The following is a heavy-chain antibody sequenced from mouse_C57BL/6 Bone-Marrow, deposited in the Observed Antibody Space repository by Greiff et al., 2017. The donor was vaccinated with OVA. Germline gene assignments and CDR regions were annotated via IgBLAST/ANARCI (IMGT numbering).Heavy chain of an antibody. J-gene: IGHJ4*01. CDR3: ARHEWLLRYAMDY. V-gene: IGHV5-6*01. D-gene: IGHD2-3*01. Sequence: EVKLVESGGDLVKPGGSLKLSCAASGFTFSSYGMSWVRQTPDKRLEWVATISSGGSYTYYPDSVKGRFTISRDNAKNTLYLQMSSLKSEDTAMYYYARHEWLLRYAMDYWGQGTSVTVSS. CDR2: ISSGGSYT. CDR1: GFTFSSYG.